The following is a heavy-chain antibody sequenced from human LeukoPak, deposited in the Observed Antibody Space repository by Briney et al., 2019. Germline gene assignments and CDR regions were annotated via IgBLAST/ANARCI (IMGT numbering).Heavy chain of an antibody. V-gene: IGHV1-24*01. CDR1: GYTLTELS. J-gene: IGHJ4*02. CDR3: ARDGGVSSGSIIY. Sequence: ASVKVSCKVSGYTLTELSMHWVRRAPGKGLEWMGGFDPEDGETIYAQKFQGRVTMTEDTSTDTAYMELSSLRSDDTAVYYCARDGGVSSGSIIYWGQGSLVTVSS. CDR2: FDPEDGET. D-gene: IGHD1-26*01.